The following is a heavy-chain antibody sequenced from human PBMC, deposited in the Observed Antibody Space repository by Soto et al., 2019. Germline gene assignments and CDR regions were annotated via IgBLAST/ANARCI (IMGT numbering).Heavy chain of an antibody. CDR2: INSDGSST. CDR3: ARMPAGTPYYFDY. V-gene: IGHV3-74*01. J-gene: IGHJ4*02. D-gene: IGHD1-26*01. CDR1: GFTFSSYW. Sequence: GGSLRLSCAASGFTFSSYWMHWVRQAPGKGLVWVSRINSDGSSTSYAESVKGRFTISRDNAKNTLYLQMNSLRAEDTAVYYCARMPAGTPYYFDYWGQGTLVTVSS.